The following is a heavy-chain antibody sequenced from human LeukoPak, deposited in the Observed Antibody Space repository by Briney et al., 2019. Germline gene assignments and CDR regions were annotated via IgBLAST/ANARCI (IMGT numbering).Heavy chain of an antibody. V-gene: IGHV3-48*04. D-gene: IGHD2-21*02. J-gene: IGHJ6*03. CDR3: ARDRKYCGGDCYSEDYYYYMDV. CDR1: GFTFSSYN. Sequence: GGSLRLSCAASGFTFSSYNMNWVRQAPGKGLEGGSYISSSSSTIYYADSVKGRFTISRDNAKNSLYLQMNSLRAEDTAVYYCARDRKYCGGDCYSEDYYYYMDVWGKGTTVTVSS. CDR2: ISSSSSTI.